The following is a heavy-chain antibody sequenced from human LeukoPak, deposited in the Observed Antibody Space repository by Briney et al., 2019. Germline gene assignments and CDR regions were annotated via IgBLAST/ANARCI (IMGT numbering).Heavy chain of an antibody. CDR1: GFTFSKYW. CDR2: INTDGTVT. CDR3: ATKQWLAPPPDS. V-gene: IGHV3-74*01. Sequence: GGSLRLSYAASGFTFSKYWMLWVRQAPGKGLESVSRINTDGTVTTYADSVKGRFTVSRDNADNTMFLQMNSVRDEDTAVYYCATKQWLAPPPDSWGQGTSVTVSS. D-gene: IGHD6-19*01. J-gene: IGHJ4*02.